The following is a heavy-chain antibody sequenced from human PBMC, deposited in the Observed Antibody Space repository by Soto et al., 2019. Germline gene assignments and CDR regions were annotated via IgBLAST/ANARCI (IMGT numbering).Heavy chain of an antibody. CDR2: INPKSGGT. Sequence: QVQLVQSGAEVKKPGASVKVSCKASGYDFTGYWMHWVRQAPGQGLEWMGWINPKSGGTKFAQKFQGRVTMTRDTSITTAYMELTNLRSDDTAVYFCARDRDLWSGYNVKPYGLDVW. D-gene: IGHD3-3*01. CDR1: GYDFTGYW. V-gene: IGHV1-2*02. J-gene: IGHJ6*01. CDR3: ARDRDLWSGYNVKPYGLDV.